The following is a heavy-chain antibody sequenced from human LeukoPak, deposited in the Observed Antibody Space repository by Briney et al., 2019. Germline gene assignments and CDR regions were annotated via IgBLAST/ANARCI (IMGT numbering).Heavy chain of an antibody. V-gene: IGHV3-7*03. CDR3: AKTPGGWYYFDY. CDR1: GFTFTKYW. CDR2: IKQDGSDK. J-gene: IGHJ4*02. D-gene: IGHD6-19*01. Sequence: GDSLRLSCAASGFTFTKYWMTWVRQAPGKGLEWVGNIKQDGSDKNYMDSVKGRFTISRDNSKNSLYLQMNSLRTEDTALYYCAKTPGGWYYFDYWGQGTLVTVSS.